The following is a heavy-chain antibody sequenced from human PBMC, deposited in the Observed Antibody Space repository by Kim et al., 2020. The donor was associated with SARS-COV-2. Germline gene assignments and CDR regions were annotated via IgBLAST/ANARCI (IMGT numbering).Heavy chain of an antibody. D-gene: IGHD5-12*01. J-gene: IGHJ4*02. CDR1: GFTFSSYA. CDR2: ISGSGGST. V-gene: IGHV3-23*01. CDR3: ARSEEGSGYPGPFDY. Sequence: GGSLRLSCAASGFTFSSYAMSWVRQAPGKGLEWVSAISGSGGSTYYADSVKGRFTISRDNSKNTLYLQMNSLRAEDTAVYYCARSEEGSGYPGPFDYWGQGTLVTVSS.